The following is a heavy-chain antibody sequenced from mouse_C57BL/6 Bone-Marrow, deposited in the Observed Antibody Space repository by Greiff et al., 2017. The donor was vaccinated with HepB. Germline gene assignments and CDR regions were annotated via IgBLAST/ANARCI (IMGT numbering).Heavy chain of an antibody. CDR3: AREGPIYYGNFYLYFDV. J-gene: IGHJ1*03. CDR2: INPGSGGT. Sequence: QVQLQQSGAELVRPGTSVKVSCKASGYAFTNYLIEGVKQRPGQGLEWIGVINPGSGGTNYNEKFKGKATLSADKSSSTAYMQLSSLTSEDSAVYFCAREGPIYYGNFYLYFDVWGTGTTVTVSS. CDR1: GYAFTNYL. D-gene: IGHD2-1*01. V-gene: IGHV1-54*01.